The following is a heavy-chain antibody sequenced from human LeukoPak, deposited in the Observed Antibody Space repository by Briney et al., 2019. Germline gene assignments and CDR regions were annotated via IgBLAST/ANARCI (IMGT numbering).Heavy chain of an antibody. CDR1: GYTFTGFH. Sequence: GASVKVSCKASGYTFTGFHMHWVRQAPGQGLEWMGWINPNRGVTNYPQRFRGRATLTRHTSIRTLYMELSRQRSDDTAVYYCARTYYYGSGNYLDAVDIWGQGTMVTVSS. J-gene: IGHJ3*02. CDR3: ARTYYYGSGNYLDAVDI. CDR2: INPNRGVT. D-gene: IGHD3-10*01. V-gene: IGHV1-2*02.